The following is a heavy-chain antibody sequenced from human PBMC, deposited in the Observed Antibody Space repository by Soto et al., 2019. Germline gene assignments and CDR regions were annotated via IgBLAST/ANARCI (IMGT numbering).Heavy chain of an antibody. CDR2: INDDGSER. CDR1: GFMFGVYW. V-gene: IGHV3-7*01. Sequence: EAQLVESGGGLVQPGGSLRLSCEASGFMFGVYWMSWVRQAPGKGLEWVANINDDGSERNYVDSVKGRFTISRDTPNNLLFLQMNSLRDEDTAVYYCEIEFYGYYTYGPGDYWGQGTLVAVSS. D-gene: IGHD3-3*01. J-gene: IGHJ4*02. CDR3: EIEFYGYYTYGPGDY.